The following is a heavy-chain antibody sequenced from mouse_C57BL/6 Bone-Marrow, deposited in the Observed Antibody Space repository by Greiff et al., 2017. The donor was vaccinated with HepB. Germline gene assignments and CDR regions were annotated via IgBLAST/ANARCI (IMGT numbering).Heavy chain of an antibody. V-gene: IGHV1-15*01. CDR3: TRPPYWYFDV. CDR2: IDPETGGT. CDR1: GYTFTDYE. Sequence: QVHVKQSGAELVRPGASVTLSCKASGYTFTDYEMHWVKQTPVHGLEWIGAIDPETGGTAYNQKFKGKAILTADKSSSTAYMELRSLTSEDSAVYYCTRPPYWYFDVWGTGTTVTVSS. D-gene: IGHD6-1*01. J-gene: IGHJ1*03.